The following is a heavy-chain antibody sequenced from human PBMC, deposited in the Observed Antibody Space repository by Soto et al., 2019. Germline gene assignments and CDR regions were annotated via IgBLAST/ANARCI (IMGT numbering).Heavy chain of an antibody. CDR1: GFTFSNYT. D-gene: IGHD3-3*01. J-gene: IGHJ6*02. V-gene: IGHV3-21*01. CDR2: ISSSSTYI. Sequence: GGSLRLSCAASGFTFSNYTMNWVRQAPGKGLEWVSAISSSSTYIYYADSVKGRFTISRDNARQSLYLQLNSLGAEDTAVYYCARANYEFWSGYSNYYGMDVWGPGTTVTVSS. CDR3: ARANYEFWSGYSNYYGMDV.